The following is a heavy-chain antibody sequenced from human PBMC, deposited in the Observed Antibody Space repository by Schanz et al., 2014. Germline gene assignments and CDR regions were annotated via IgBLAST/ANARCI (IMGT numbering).Heavy chain of an antibody. V-gene: IGHV3-33*08. Sequence: VQLVESGGDLVQPGGSLRLSCSASGFTFSTFAMHWVRQAPGKGLEWVAVIWSDGTNEYYADSVKGRFTISGDSSKYTVYLQMNRLRADDTAVYDCAQGRYYDEYMDVWGKGTTVTVSS. CDR1: GFTFSTFA. CDR2: IWSDGTNE. J-gene: IGHJ6*03. D-gene: IGHD3-3*01. CDR3: AQGRYYDEYMDV.